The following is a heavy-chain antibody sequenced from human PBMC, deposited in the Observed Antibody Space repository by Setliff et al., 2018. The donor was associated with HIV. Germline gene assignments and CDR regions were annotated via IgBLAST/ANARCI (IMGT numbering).Heavy chain of an antibody. D-gene: IGHD2-8*01. V-gene: IGHV1-69*05. J-gene: IGHJ4*02. CDR3: ASGSGYCRNGVCYIGVHKNPDKYCSDY. CDR2: SIPLFGTV. Sequence: VASVKVSCKATGDTFSNSALTWVRQAPGQGLEWMGGSIPLFGTVKYAQKFQGRVTITTDELMTTAYMELSSLRSEDTAVYYCASGSGYCRNGVCYIGVHKNPDKYCSDYWGQGTLVTVSS. CDR1: GDTFSNSA.